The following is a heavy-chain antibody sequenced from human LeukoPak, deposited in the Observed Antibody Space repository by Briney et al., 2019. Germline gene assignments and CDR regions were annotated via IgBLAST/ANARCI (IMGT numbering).Heavy chain of an antibody. J-gene: IGHJ5*02. V-gene: IGHV3-48*04. Sequence: GGSLRLSCAASGFTLSRHAMNWVRQAPGKGLEWVSYISSGGGTIYYADSVKGRFTISRDSAKNLLYLQMNSLRADDTAVYYCVREATVFGVNNWFDPWGQGTLVTVSS. CDR2: ISSGGGTI. CDR3: VREATVFGVNNWFDP. D-gene: IGHD3-3*01. CDR1: GFTLSRHA.